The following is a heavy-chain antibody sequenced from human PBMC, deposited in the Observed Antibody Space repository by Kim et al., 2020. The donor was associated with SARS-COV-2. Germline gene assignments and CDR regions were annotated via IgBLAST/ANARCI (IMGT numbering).Heavy chain of an antibody. D-gene: IGHD3-3*01. J-gene: IGHJ4*02. V-gene: IGHV3-23*01. CDR2: ISGSGGAT. Sequence: GGSLRLSCATSGFTFSRYWINWVRQAPGKGLEWVSSISGSGGATHYADSVKGRFSVSRDNSRITVFLQMNSLGADDTAVYYCGKDVTLGSGYYDFDYGGQGTLVTVSS. CDR1: GFTFSRYW. CDR3: GKDVTLGSGYYDFDY.